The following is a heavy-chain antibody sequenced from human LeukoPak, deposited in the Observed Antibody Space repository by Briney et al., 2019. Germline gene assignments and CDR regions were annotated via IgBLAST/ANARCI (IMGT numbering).Heavy chain of an antibody. CDR3: ARGAERGYSGYAPKYYYGMDV. J-gene: IGHJ6*02. D-gene: IGHD5-12*01. Sequence: SETLSLTCAVYGGSFSCYYWSWIRQPPGKGLEWIGEINHSGSTNYNPSLKSRVTISVDTSKNQFSLKLSSVTAADTAVYYCARGAERGYSGYAPKYYYGMDVWGQGTTVTVSS. CDR2: INHSGST. V-gene: IGHV4-34*01. CDR1: GGSFSCYY.